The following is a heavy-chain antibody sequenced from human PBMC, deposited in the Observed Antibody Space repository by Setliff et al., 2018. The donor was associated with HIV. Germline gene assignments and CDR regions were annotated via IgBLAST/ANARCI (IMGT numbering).Heavy chain of an antibody. CDR1: GGSISDNKYY. D-gene: IGHD6-19*01. J-gene: IGHJ4*02. V-gene: IGHV4-39*01. CDR3: AAFDSGRDV. CDR2: IYYSGST. Sequence: SETLSLTCSVSGGSISDNKYYWGWIRQPPGKGLEWIGSIYYSGSTYYNPSLKSRVTISVDTSKIQFSLKLNSVTAADTGVYYCAAFDSGRDVWGQGTLVTVSS.